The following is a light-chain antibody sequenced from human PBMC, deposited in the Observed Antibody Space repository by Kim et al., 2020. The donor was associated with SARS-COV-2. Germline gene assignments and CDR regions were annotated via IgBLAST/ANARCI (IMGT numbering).Light chain of an antibody. CDR3: QQSTSYPIT. J-gene: IGKJ4*01. Sequence: ASVGDSVPITCRASQGISSRLAWYQQEPGKAPKLLIYLASTLQSGVPSRFSGSGSATEFTLTVSSLQPEDFATYYCQQSTSYPITFGGGTKVDIK. CDR2: LAS. V-gene: IGKV1-9*01. CDR1: QGISSR.